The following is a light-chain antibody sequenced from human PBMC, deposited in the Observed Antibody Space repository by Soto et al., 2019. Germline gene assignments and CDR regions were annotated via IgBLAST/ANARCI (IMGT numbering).Light chain of an antibody. CDR2: DVS. Sequence: QSALTQPPSVSGSPGQSVTISCTGTSSDIGGYYYVSWYQQHPGKAPKLMIYDVSKWPSGVPDRFSGSKSGNTASLTISGLQAEDEADYYCCSYAGSHLYVFGSGTKVTVL. CDR3: CSYAGSHLYV. CDR1: SSDIGGYYY. J-gene: IGLJ1*01. V-gene: IGLV2-11*01.